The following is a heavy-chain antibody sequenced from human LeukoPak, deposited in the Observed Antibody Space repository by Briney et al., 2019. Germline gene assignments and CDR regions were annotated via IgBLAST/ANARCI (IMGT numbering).Heavy chain of an antibody. CDR3: ARPYYYDSRIDP. CDR1: GGSISSGDYY. V-gene: IGHV4-30-4*01. Sequence: SQTLSLTCTVSGGSISSGDYYWSWIRQPPGKGLEWIAYMYYSGSTYYNPSLKSRVTMSAATSKHQLSLELSSVTAADTAVYYCARPYYYDSRIDPWGQGILVTVSS. CDR2: MYYSGST. J-gene: IGHJ5*02. D-gene: IGHD3-22*01.